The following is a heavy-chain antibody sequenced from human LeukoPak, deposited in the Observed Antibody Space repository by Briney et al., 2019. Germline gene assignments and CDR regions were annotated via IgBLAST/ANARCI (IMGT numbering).Heavy chain of an antibody. CDR2: INHSGST. CDR3: ARDLRGGPYRETYYYYMDV. V-gene: IGHV4-34*01. D-gene: IGHD2-15*01. CDR1: GGSFSGYY. Sequence: SETLSLTCAVYGGSFSGYYWSWIRQPPGKGLEWIGEINHSGSTNYNPSLKSRVTISVDKSKNQFSLKLSSVTAADTAVYYCARDLRGGPYRETYYYYMDVWGKGTTVTVSS. J-gene: IGHJ6*03.